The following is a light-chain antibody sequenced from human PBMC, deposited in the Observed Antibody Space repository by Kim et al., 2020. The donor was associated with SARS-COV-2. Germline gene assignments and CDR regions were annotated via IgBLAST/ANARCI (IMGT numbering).Light chain of an antibody. V-gene: IGLV7-46*01. CDR2: DTS. J-gene: IGLJ2*01. CDR3: LLPYSAARPV. Sequence: GHHPSWFQKKPGQAPRTLIFDTSNRHSWTPARFSGSLLGGKGALPLSGAQPEDEAEYYCLLPYSAARPVFGGGTKLTVL. CDR1: GHH.